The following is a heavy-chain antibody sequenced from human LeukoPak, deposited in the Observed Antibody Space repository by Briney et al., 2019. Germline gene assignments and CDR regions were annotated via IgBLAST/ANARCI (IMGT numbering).Heavy chain of an antibody. J-gene: IGHJ5*01. CDR2: IYWDDIK. Sequence: SGPTLVKPTQTLTLTCTLSELSLTTSGVGVGWIRQPPGKALEWLALIYWDDIKGYSPSLKNRLTITKDTSKNQVVLTMTNMDPVDTATYYCAQHTYNDNWHGWFDSWGQGILVTVSS. CDR3: AQHTYNDNWHGWFDS. CDR1: ELSLTTSGVG. V-gene: IGHV2-5*02. D-gene: IGHD1-1*01.